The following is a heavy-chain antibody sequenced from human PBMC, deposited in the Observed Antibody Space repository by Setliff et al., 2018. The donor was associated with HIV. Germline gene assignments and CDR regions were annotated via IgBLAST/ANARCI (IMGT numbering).Heavy chain of an antibody. CDR3: ATDQLLLGGSYSDY. V-gene: IGHV1-2*02. CDR1: GYTFTDYY. D-gene: IGHD1-26*01. CDR2: IYPKSGDT. J-gene: IGHJ4*02. Sequence: ASVKVSCKASGYTFTDYYMHWMRQAPGRGLEWMGWIYPKSGDTNYEQKFQGRVTLTRDTSISTAYMELSSLTSEDTAIYFCATDQLLLGGSYSDYWGQGTLVTVSS.